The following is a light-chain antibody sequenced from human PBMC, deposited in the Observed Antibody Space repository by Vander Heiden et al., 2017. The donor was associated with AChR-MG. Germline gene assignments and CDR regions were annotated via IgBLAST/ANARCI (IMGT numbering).Light chain of an antibody. CDR1: ESVSSSY. CDR2: GAA. CDR3: QQYSRSPGT. V-gene: IGKV3-20*01. J-gene: IGKJ1*01. Sequence: IVLTQSPGTLSLSPGERATLSCRASESVSSSYLAWYQQKPGQAPKLIIYGAASRATGVPDRFSGSGSGTDFTLTITRLEPEDFAVYYCQQYSRSPGTFGQGTKVEVK.